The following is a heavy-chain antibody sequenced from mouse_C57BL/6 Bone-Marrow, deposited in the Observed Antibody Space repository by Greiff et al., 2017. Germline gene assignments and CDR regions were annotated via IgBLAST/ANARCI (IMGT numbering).Heavy chain of an antibody. D-gene: IGHD1-1*01. CDR2: IFPGSGST. Sequence: QVQLKQSGPELVKPGASVKISCKASGYTFTDYYINWVKQRPGQGLEWIGWIFPGSGSTYYNEKFKGKATLTVDKSSSTAYMLLSSLTSEDSAVYFCARPPAYYYGSSPWYFDVWGTGTTVTVSS. V-gene: IGHV1-75*01. CDR1: GYTFTDYY. J-gene: IGHJ1*03. CDR3: ARPPAYYYGSSPWYFDV.